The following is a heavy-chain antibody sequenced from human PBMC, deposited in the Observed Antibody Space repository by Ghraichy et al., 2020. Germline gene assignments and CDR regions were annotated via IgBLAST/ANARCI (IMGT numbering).Heavy chain of an antibody. J-gene: IGHJ4*02. Sequence: SETLSLTCAVYGGSFSGYYWSWIRQPPGKGLEWIGEINHSGSTNYNPSLKSRVTISVDTSKNQFSLKLSSVTAADTAVYYCARSSVGVDIVATIILPYFDYWGQGTLVTVSS. CDR2: INHSGST. CDR1: GGSFSGYY. CDR3: ARSSVGVDIVATIILPYFDY. D-gene: IGHD5-12*01. V-gene: IGHV4-34*01.